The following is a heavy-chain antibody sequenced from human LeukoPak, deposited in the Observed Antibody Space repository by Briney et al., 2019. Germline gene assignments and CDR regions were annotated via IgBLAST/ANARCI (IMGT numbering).Heavy chain of an antibody. J-gene: IGHJ4*02. D-gene: IGHD1-1*01. V-gene: IGHV3-30*02. CDR1: GFTFSYYG. CDR2: IRYDGSDK. Sequence: GGSLRLSCAGSGFTFSYYGMHWVRQAPGKGLEWVAFIRYDGSDKSYADSVKGRFTISRDNSENTLYLQINSLRVEDTAVYYCAKDTPTTGYHLDSWGQGTLVTVSS. CDR3: AKDTPTTGYHLDS.